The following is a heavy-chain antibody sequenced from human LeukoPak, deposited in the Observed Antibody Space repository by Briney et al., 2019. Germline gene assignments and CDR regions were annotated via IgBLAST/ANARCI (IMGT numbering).Heavy chain of an antibody. Sequence: GGSLRLSCAASRFTFSSYSMNWVRQAPGKGLEWVSSISSSGSYIYYADSVKGRFTISRDNAKNSLYLQMNSLRAEDTAVYYCAKPYFYCSGGSCGNWFDPWGQGTLVTVSS. CDR2: ISSSGSYI. CDR1: RFTFSSYS. CDR3: AKPYFYCSGGSCGNWFDP. J-gene: IGHJ5*02. D-gene: IGHD2-15*01. V-gene: IGHV3-21*04.